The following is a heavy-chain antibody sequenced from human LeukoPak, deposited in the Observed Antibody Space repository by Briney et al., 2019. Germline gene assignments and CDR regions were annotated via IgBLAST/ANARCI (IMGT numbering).Heavy chain of an antibody. Sequence: GESLKISCKGSGFIFSIYAMSWVRQAPGKGLEWISAISGSGVSTYYADSVKGRFSNSRDNSKNTLYLQMNSLKAEDTAVYYCAKGLRDRYCSGGSCYSWWYLNLWGRGTLVTVSS. J-gene: IGHJ2*01. CDR1: GFIFSIYA. CDR2: ISGSGVST. D-gene: IGHD2-15*01. CDR3: AKGLRDRYCSGGSCYSWWYLNL. V-gene: IGHV3-23*01.